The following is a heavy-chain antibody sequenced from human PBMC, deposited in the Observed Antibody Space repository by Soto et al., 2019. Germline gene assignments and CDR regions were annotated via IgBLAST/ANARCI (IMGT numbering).Heavy chain of an antibody. Sequence: VQLLESGGGLVRPGGSLRLSCAASGFTFSSYTMTWVRQAPGERLEWVSSIVGSGDNTYYADSVKGRFTISRDNSKTTLYLQMNSLRAEDTAVYYCAKYYYGSGSIRAFDIWGQGTMVTVSS. CDR2: IVGSGDNT. V-gene: IGHV3-23*01. CDR1: GFTFSSYT. J-gene: IGHJ3*02. D-gene: IGHD3-10*01. CDR3: AKYYYGSGSIRAFDI.